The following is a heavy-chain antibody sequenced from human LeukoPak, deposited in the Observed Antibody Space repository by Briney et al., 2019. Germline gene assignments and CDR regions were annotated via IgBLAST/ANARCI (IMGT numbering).Heavy chain of an antibody. CDR3: ARLRGYSYGKLDY. D-gene: IGHD5-18*01. Sequence: GGSLRLSCAASGFTFSSYWMSWVRQAPGKGLEWVANIKQDGSEKYYVDSVKGRFTISRDNAKNSLYLQMNSLRAEDTAVYCCARLRGYSYGKLDYWGQGTLVTVSS. CDR1: GFTFSSYW. J-gene: IGHJ4*02. CDR2: IKQDGSEK. V-gene: IGHV3-7*01.